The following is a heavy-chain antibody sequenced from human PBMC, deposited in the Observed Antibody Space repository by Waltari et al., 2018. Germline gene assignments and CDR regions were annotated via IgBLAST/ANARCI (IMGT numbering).Heavy chain of an antibody. CDR1: GYTFTGYY. CDR3: ARKRGFGELLSWFDP. J-gene: IGHJ5*02. Sequence: QVQLVQSGAEVKKPGASVKVSCKASGYTFTGYYMHWVRQAPGQGLEWMGWINPNSGGTNDAQKFQGRVTMTRDTSISTAYMELSRLRSDDTAVYYCARKRGFGELLSWFDPWGQGTLVTVSS. D-gene: IGHD3-10*01. CDR2: INPNSGGT. V-gene: IGHV1-2*02.